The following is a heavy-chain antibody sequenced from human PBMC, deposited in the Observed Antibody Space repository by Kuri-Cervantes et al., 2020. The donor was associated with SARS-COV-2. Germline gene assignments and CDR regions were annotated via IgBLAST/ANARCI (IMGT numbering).Heavy chain of an antibody. V-gene: IGHV4-39*07. CDR2: IYYSGST. Sequence: SETLSLTCTVSGGPISSSSYYWGWIRQPPGKGLEWIGSIYYSGSTNYNPSLKSRVTISVDTSKNQSSLKLSSVTAADTAVYYCAGSSKYYYYMDVWGKGTTVTVSS. CDR3: AGSSKYYYYMDV. CDR1: GGPISSSSYY. J-gene: IGHJ6*03. D-gene: IGHD2-2*01.